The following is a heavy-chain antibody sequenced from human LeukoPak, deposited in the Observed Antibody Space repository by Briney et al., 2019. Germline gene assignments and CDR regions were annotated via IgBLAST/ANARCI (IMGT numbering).Heavy chain of an antibody. V-gene: IGHV3-21*01. Sequence: SGGSLRLSCAASGFTFNNYAMNWVRQAPGKGLEWVSSISSSSYIYYADSVKGRFTISRDNAKNSLYLQMNSLRAEDTAVYYCARDQGLGGYFDYWGQGTLVTVSS. CDR2: ISSSSYI. D-gene: IGHD3-16*01. CDR3: ARDQGLGGYFDY. J-gene: IGHJ4*02. CDR1: GFTFNNYA.